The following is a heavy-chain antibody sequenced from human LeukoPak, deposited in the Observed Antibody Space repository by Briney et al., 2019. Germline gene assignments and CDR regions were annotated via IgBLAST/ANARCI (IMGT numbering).Heavy chain of an antibody. J-gene: IGHJ4*02. D-gene: IGHD6-13*01. V-gene: IGHV4-61*02. Sequence: KPSETLSLTCTVSGVSISSSNSYWSWIRQPAGTALEWIGRIYTSGTITYNPSLKSRVTMSVDTSKNQFSLKLSSVTAADTAFYYCARHSTWEYSTSWYDYWGQGTLVTVSS. CDR3: ARHSTWEYSTSWYDY. CDR1: GVSISSSNSY. CDR2: IYTSGTI.